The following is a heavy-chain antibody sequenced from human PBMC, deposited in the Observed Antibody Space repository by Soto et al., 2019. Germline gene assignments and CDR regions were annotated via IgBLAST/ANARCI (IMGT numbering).Heavy chain of an antibody. CDR1: GFSLSTSGVG. CDR2: IYWDDDK. V-gene: IGHV2-5*02. Sequence: QITLKESGPTLVKPTQTLTLTCTFSGFSLSTSGVGVGWIRQPPGKALEWLALIYWDDDKRYSPSLKSRLTITKDTSXXQXVXXMTNMDPVDTATYYCAHRGNYDFWSGYYSDYYFDYWGQGTLVTVSS. D-gene: IGHD3-3*01. J-gene: IGHJ4*02. CDR3: AHRGNYDFWSGYYSDYYFDY.